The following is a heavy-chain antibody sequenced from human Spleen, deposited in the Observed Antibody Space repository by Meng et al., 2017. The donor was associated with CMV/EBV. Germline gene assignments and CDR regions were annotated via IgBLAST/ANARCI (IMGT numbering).Heavy chain of an antibody. CDR3: ARDDSGGYSQGHYYVMDV. V-gene: IGHV3-7*01. J-gene: IGHJ6*02. D-gene: IGHD1-26*01. Sequence: GGSLRLSCAVSGFTFSSYWMSWVRQAPGKGLEWVANIKQDGSEKYYVDSVKGRFTIFRDNANNVLYLQMRNLGAEDTAVYYCARDDSGGYSQGHYYVMDVWGQGTTVTVSS. CDR2: IKQDGSEK. CDR1: GFTFSSYW.